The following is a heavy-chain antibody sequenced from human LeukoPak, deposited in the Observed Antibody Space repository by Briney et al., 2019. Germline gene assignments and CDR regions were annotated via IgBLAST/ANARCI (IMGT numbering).Heavy chain of an antibody. Sequence: SVKVSCKASGGTFSSYAISWERQAPGHGLEWRGGIIAIFGTANYAQKFRRRVTITTDESTSTAYMELSSLRSEDTAVYYCASGSGSYYFDYWGQGTLVTVSS. J-gene: IGHJ4*02. D-gene: IGHD3-10*01. CDR3: ASGSGSYYFDY. CDR2: IIAIFGTA. CDR1: GGTFSSYA. V-gene: IGHV1-69*05.